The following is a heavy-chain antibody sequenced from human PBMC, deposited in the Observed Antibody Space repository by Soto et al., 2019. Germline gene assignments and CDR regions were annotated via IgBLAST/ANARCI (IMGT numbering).Heavy chain of an antibody. CDR3: ARGYYGSGSYYKSLFDY. CDR2: IYYSGST. Sequence: SETLSLTCTVSGGSISSYYWSWIRQPPGKGLEWIGYIYYSGSTNYNPSLKSRVTISADTSKNQFSLKLSSVTAADTAVYYCARGYYGSGSYYKSLFDYWGQGNLVTVS. J-gene: IGHJ4*02. D-gene: IGHD3-10*01. V-gene: IGHV4-59*01. CDR1: GGSISSYY.